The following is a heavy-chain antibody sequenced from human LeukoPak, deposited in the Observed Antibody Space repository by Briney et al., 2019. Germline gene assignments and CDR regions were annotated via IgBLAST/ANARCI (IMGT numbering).Heavy chain of an antibody. CDR2: INPSGGST. D-gene: IGHD2-15*01. Sequence: ASVKVSCKASGYTFTSYYMHWVRQAPGQGLEWMGIINPSGGSTSYAQKFQGRVTMTRDTSTSTVYMELSSLRSEDTAVYYCARGRGSGPRKGVKNDYWGQGTLVTVSS. V-gene: IGHV1-46*01. J-gene: IGHJ4*02. CDR1: GYTFTSYY. CDR3: ARGRGSGPRKGVKNDY.